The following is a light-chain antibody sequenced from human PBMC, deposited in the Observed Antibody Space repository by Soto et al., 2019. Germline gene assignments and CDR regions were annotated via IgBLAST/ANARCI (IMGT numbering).Light chain of an antibody. J-gene: IGKJ1*01. CDR1: QSVGSN. V-gene: IGKV3-15*01. CDR3: QQSYSSPPT. CDR2: GAS. Sequence: EIVMTQSPATLSVSPWERATLSCRASQSVGSNLAWYQQKPGQAPRLLIYGASTRATGIPARFSGSGSGTDFTLTISSLQPEDFATYYCQQSYSSPPTFGQGTKVDIK.